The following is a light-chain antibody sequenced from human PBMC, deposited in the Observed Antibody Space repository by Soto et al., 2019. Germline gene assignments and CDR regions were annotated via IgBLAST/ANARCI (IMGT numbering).Light chain of an antibody. J-gene: IGLJ1*01. CDR2: EVS. V-gene: IGLV2-8*01. CDR1: SSDVGGYNY. Sequence: QSALTQPPSASGSTGKSVTISCTGTSSDVGGYNYVSWYQQHPGKAPKLMIYEVSKRPSGVPDRFSGSKSGNTASLTVSGLQAEDEADYYCSSYAGSNNLDNYVFRTGIKLTVL. CDR3: SSYAGSNNLDNYV.